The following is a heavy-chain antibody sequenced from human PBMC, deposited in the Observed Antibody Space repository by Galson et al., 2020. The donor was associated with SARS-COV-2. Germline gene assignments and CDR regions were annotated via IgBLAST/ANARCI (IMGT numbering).Heavy chain of an antibody. J-gene: IGHJ6*02. Sequence: PGGSLRLSCAASGFTFSSYGMHWVRQAPGKGLEWMAVISYDGSNKYYADSVKGRFTISRDNSKNTLYLQMNSLRAEDTAVYYCASSTSVLAAAAPVLYYYYYGMDVWGQGTTVTVSS. CDR1: GFTFSSYG. CDR3: ASSTSVLAAAAPVLYYYYYGMDV. CDR2: ISYDGSNK. V-gene: IGHV3-30*03. D-gene: IGHD6-13*01.